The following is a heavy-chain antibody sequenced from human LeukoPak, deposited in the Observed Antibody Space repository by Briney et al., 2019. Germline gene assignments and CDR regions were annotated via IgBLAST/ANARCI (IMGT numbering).Heavy chain of an antibody. D-gene: IGHD3-22*01. CDR3: AKYASYYDGSVYYPQYFQH. CDR2: ISGSGGST. V-gene: IGHV3-23*01. J-gene: IGHJ1*01. CDR1: GFTFNNYA. Sequence: GGSLRLSCAASGFTFNNYAMSWVRQAPGKGLEWLSGISGSGGSTYYAGSVKGRFTISRDNSKNTLYLQMNSLRAEDTAVYYCAKYASYYDGSVYYPQYFQHWGQGTLVTVSS.